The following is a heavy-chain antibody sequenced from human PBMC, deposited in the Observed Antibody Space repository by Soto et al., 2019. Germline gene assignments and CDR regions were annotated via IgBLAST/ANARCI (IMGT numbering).Heavy chain of an antibody. CDR2: ISAYNGNT. J-gene: IGHJ3*02. V-gene: IGHV1-18*01. D-gene: IGHD2-2*01. CDR1: GYTFTSYG. CDR3: AGDSHIDCSSTSCYQYSSAWYNAFDI. Sequence: ASVKVSCKASGYTFTSYGISWVRQAPGQGLEWMGWISAYNGNTNYAQKLQGRVTMTTDTSTSTAYMELRSLRSDDTAVYYCAGDSHIDCSSTSCYQYSSAWYNAFDIPGQATIVTVSS.